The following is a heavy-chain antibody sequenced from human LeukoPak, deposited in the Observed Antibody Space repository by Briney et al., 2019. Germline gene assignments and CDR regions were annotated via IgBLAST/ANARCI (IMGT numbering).Heavy chain of an antibody. CDR1: GGSFSGYY. D-gene: IGHD3-22*01. V-gene: IGHV4-34*01. Sequence: SETLSLTCAVYGGSFSGYYWSWIRQPPGKGLEWIGEINHSVSTNYNPSLKSRVTISVDTSKNQFSLKLSSVTAADTAVYYCARVYPDYYDSSGPRYGAFDIWGQGTMVTVSS. J-gene: IGHJ3*02. CDR3: ARVYPDYYDSSGPRYGAFDI. CDR2: INHSVST.